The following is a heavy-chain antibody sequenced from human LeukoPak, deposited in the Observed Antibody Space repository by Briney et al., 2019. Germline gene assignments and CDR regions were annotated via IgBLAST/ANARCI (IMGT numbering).Heavy chain of an antibody. CDR1: GFTFSSYA. V-gene: IGHV3-23*01. CDR2: ISGSGGSI. Sequence: PGGSLRLSCAASGFTFSSYAMSWVRQAPGKGLEWVSAISGSGGSIYYADSVKGRFTISRDNSKNTLYLQMNSLRAEDTAVYYCAKDQQYSSSWYWFDPWGQGTLVTVSS. J-gene: IGHJ5*02. D-gene: IGHD6-13*01. CDR3: AKDQQYSSSWYWFDP.